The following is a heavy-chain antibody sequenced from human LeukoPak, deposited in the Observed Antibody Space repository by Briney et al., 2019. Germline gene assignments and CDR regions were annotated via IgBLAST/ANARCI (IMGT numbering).Heavy chain of an antibody. V-gene: IGHV4-59*11. J-gene: IGHJ6*03. CDR1: GGSISSHY. Sequence: SETLSLTCTVSGGSISSHYWSWIRQPPGKGLEWIGYIYYSGSTNYNPSLKSRVTISVDTSKNQFSLKLSSVTAADTAVYYCARVGTGSSWYEMRGRQGNYYYYMDVWGKGTTVTVSS. CDR3: ARVGTGSSWYEMRGRQGNYYYYMDV. D-gene: IGHD6-13*01. CDR2: IYYSGST.